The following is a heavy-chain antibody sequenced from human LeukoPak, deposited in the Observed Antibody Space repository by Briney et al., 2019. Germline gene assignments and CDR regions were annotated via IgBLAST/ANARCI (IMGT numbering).Heavy chain of an antibody. CDR1: GGSFSGYY. J-gene: IGHJ4*01. CDR3: AKVNSGNSGSYYFDY. D-gene: IGHD5-12*01. CDR2: INHSGST. Sequence: PSETLSLTCAVYGGSFSGYYWSWIRQPPGKGLEWIGEINHSGSTNYNPSLKSRVTISVDTSKNQFSLKLSSVTAADTAVYYCAKVNSGNSGSYYFDYWGQGTLVTVSS. V-gene: IGHV4-34*01.